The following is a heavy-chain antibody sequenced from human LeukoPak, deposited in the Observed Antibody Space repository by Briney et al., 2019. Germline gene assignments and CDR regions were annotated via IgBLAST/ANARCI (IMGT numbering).Heavy chain of an antibody. CDR2: ISSSSRTI. D-gene: IGHD3-22*01. CDR3: ARSNYYDSSGYPSFDN. J-gene: IGHJ4*02. Sequence: GGSLRLSCAASGFTFSGYSMNWVRQAPGKGLEWISYISSSSRTIYYADSVKGRFTISRDNAENSLFLQMNSLRAEDTAVYYCARSNYYDSSGYPSFDNWGQGTLVTVSS. CDR1: GFTFSGYS. V-gene: IGHV3-48*04.